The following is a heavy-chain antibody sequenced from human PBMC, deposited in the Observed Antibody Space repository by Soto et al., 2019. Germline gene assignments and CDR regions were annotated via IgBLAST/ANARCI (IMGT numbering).Heavy chain of an antibody. Sequence: SETLSLTCAVYGGSFSGYYWSWIRQPPGKGLEWIGEINHSGSTNYNPSLKSRVTISVDTSKNQFSLTLSSVTAADTAVYYCARGLIATQARGYWGQGTLVTVSS. J-gene: IGHJ4*02. CDR1: GGSFSGYY. CDR2: INHSGST. V-gene: IGHV4-34*01. CDR3: ARGLIATQARGY. D-gene: IGHD3-10*01.